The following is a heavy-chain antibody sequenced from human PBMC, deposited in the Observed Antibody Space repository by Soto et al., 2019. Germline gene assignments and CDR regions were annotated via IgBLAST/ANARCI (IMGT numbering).Heavy chain of an antibody. V-gene: IGHV3-64D*06. CDR1: GSTFSSYA. J-gene: IGHJ3*02. CDR2: ISSNGGST. CDR3: VKDGQGGAFDI. Sequence: GGSLRLSCSASGSTFSSYAMHWVRQAPGKGLEYVSAISSNGGSTYYADSVKGRFTISRDNSKNTLYLQMSSLRAEDTAVYYCVKDGQGGAFDIWGQGTMVTVSS.